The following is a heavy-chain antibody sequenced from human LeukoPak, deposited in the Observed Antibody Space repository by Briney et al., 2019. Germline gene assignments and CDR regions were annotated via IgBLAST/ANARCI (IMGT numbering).Heavy chain of an antibody. J-gene: IGHJ6*02. CDR2: INHSGST. V-gene: IGHV4-34*01. CDR1: GGSFSGYY. Sequence: SETLSLTCAVYGGSFSGYYWSWIRQPPGKGLEWIGEINHSGSTNYNPSLKSRVTMSVDTSKNQFSPKLSSVTAADTAVYYCARLSHRANYYYYGMDVWGQGTTVTVSS. CDR3: ARLSHRANYYYYGMDV.